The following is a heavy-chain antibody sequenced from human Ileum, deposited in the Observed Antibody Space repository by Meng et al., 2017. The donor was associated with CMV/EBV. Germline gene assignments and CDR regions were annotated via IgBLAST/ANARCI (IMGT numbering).Heavy chain of an antibody. Sequence: GESLKISCAASGFTFSSYGMHWVRQAPGKGLEWVSAISGSGGSTDYADSVKGRFTISRDNSKNTLYLQMNSLRAEDTAVYYCAKADDFWSGYYPPTWFDPWGQGTLVTVSS. J-gene: IGHJ5*02. CDR1: GFTFSSYG. CDR2: ISGSGGST. CDR3: AKADDFWSGYYPPTWFDP. D-gene: IGHD3-3*01. V-gene: IGHV3-23*01.